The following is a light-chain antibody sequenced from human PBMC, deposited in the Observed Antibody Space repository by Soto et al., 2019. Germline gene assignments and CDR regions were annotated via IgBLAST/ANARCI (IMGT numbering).Light chain of an antibody. CDR1: QSVSSY. J-gene: IGKJ4*01. Sequence: EIVLTQSPATLSLSPGERATLSCRASQSVSSYLAWYQQKPGQAPRLLIYDASNRATGIPARFSGSGSGTAFTLTISSLEPEDYAAYYCQQRSNWPFLTFGGGTKVEIK. CDR2: DAS. V-gene: IGKV3-11*01. CDR3: QQRSNWPFLT.